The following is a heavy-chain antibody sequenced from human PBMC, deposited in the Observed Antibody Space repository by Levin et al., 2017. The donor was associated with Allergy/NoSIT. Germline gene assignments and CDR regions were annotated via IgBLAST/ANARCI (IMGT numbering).Heavy chain of an antibody. J-gene: IGHJ4*02. D-gene: IGHD2-2*01. CDR1: GFTFSNYW. CDR2: INSDGGNI. V-gene: IGHV3-74*01. Sequence: SLRLSCAASGFTFSNYWMHWVRQAPGEGLVWVSHINSDGGNINYADSVKGRFTFSRDNAKNTVYLQMNSLRAEDTAVYYCARGGCSATSCLDSWGQGTLVTVSS. CDR3: ARGGCSATSCLDS.